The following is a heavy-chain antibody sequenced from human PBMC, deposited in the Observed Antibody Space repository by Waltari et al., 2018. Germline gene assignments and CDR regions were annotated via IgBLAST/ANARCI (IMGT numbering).Heavy chain of an antibody. Sequence: QVQLLQSGAEVKKPGASVRVSCQASGYTFSTYEIHWWRQASGQGLEWMGWMNPNTGDTGVAPRFQGRVTMTRDTSVNTADMELHTLTSEDTALYYCARGRDVYAGFDYNWFDPWGPGTLVTVSS. V-gene: IGHV1-8*02. CDR3: ARGRDVYAGFDYNWFDP. J-gene: IGHJ5*02. CDR2: MNPNTGDT. D-gene: IGHD5-12*01. CDR1: GYTFSTYE.